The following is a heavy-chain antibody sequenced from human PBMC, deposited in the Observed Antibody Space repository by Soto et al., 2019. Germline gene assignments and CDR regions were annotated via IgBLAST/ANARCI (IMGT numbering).Heavy chain of an antibody. J-gene: IGHJ5*02. CDR2: IIPIFGTA. D-gene: IGHD2-2*01. Sequence: SVKVSCKASGGTFSSYAISWVRQAPGQGLEWMGGIIPIFGTANYAQKFQGRVTITADESTSTAYMELSSLRSGDTAVYYCARDIGYCSSTSCQNWFDPWGQGTLVTVSS. V-gene: IGHV1-69*13. CDR1: GGTFSSYA. CDR3: ARDIGYCSSTSCQNWFDP.